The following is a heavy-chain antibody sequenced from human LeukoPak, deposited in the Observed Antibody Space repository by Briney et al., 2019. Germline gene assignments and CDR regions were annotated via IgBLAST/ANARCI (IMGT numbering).Heavy chain of an antibody. Sequence: GGSLRLSCAASVFTFSDYYMSWIRQAPGKGLEWVSYISISSSYTNYADSVKGRFTISRDNAKNSLYLRMSSLRSEDTAVYYCALYYYDSSGYSGFDPWGQGTLVTVSS. V-gene: IGHV3-11*03. D-gene: IGHD3-22*01. J-gene: IGHJ5*02. CDR1: VFTFSDYY. CDR2: ISISSSYT. CDR3: ALYYYDSSGYSGFDP.